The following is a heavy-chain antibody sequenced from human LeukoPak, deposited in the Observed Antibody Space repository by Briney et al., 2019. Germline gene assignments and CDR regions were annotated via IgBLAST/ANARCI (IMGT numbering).Heavy chain of an antibody. J-gene: IGHJ3*02. V-gene: IGHV3-43*01. CDR3: AKPIDTAARNDAFDI. CDR2: ISWDGGST. D-gene: IGHD5-18*01. CDR1: GFTFDDYT. Sequence: GGSLRLSCAASGFTFDDYTMHWVRQAPGKGLEWVSLISWDGGSTYYADSVKGRFTISRDNSKNSLYLQMNSLRTEDTALYYCAKPIDTAARNDAFDIWGQGTMVTVSS.